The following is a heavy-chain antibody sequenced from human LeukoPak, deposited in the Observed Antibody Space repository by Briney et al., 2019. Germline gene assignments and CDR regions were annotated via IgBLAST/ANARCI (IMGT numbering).Heavy chain of an antibody. CDR2: ISSSSTYI. V-gene: IGHV3-11*06. Sequence: GGSLRLSCAASGFTVSSNYMSWVRQAPGKGLVWVSYISSSSTYINYADSVKGRFTISRDNAKNSLYLQMNSLRAEDTAVYYCARAEVVSYYYDSSGYYHHWGQGTLVTVSS. CDR3: ARAEVVSYYYDSSGYYHH. D-gene: IGHD3-22*01. J-gene: IGHJ5*02. CDR1: GFTVSSNY.